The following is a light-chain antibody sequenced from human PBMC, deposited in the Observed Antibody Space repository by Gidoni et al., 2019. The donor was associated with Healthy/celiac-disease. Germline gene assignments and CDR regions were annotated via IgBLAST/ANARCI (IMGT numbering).Light chain of an antibody. CDR1: QSISSY. V-gene: IGKV1-39*01. CDR3: QQSYSTTWT. J-gene: IGKJ1*01. CDR2: AAS. Sequence: DIQMTQSPSSLSASVGNRVTITCRASQSISSYLNWYQQKPGKAPKLLIYAASSLQSGVPSRFSGSGPGTDFTLTISSLQPEDFATYYCQQSYSTTWTFXQXTKVEIK.